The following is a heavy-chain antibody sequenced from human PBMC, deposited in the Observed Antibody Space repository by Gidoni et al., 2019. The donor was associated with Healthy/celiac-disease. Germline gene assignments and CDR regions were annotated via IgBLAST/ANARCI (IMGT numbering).Heavy chain of an antibody. CDR3: ARGTAMVPFDY. CDR1: GFTFSSYW. V-gene: IGHV3-7*04. Sequence: EVQLVESGGGLVQPGGSLRLPCAASGFTFSSYWMSWVRQAPGKGLEWVANIKQDGSEKYYVDSVKGRFTISRDNAKNSLYLQMNSLRAEDTAVYYCARGTAMVPFDYWGQGTLVTVSS. J-gene: IGHJ4*02. D-gene: IGHD5-18*01. CDR2: IKQDGSEK.